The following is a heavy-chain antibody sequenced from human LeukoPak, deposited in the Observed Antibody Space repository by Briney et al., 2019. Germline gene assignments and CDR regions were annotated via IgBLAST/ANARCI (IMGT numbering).Heavy chain of an antibody. Sequence: PGGSLRLSCAASGFIFDDHGMSWVRQVPGKGLEWVSGINWNGGSTGYADSAKGRFTISRDNAKNSLYLQMNSLRAEDTALYYCAGGDRNGWYFDFWGQGTLVTVSS. J-gene: IGHJ4*02. D-gene: IGHD6-19*01. CDR2: INWNGGST. V-gene: IGHV3-20*04. CDR3: AGGDRNGWYFDF. CDR1: GFIFDDHG.